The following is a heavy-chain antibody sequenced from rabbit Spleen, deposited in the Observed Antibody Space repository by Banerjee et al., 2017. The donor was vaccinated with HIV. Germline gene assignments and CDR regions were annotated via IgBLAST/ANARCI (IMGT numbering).Heavy chain of an antibody. CDR3: ARDGAGGSYFAL. CDR1: GFTLSSYY. V-gene: IGHV1S7*01. CDR2: IDPLFGIT. Sequence: QLKESGGGLVQPGGSLKLSCKASGFTLSSYYMNWVHQAPGKGLEWIGYIDPLFGITYYANWVNGRFSISRENAQNTVFLQMTSLTAADTATYFCARDGAGGSYFALWGQGTLVTVS. D-gene: IGHD8-1*01. J-gene: IGHJ4*01.